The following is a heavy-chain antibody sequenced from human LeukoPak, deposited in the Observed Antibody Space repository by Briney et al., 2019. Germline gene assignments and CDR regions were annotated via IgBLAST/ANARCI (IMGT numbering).Heavy chain of an antibody. CDR2: INAGNGNT. V-gene: IGHV1-3*03. J-gene: IGHJ5*02. CDR3: AREAITIFGVVRTQTTYGPHRFDP. CDR1: GYTFTSYA. Sequence: APVKVSCKASGYTFTSYAMHWVRQAPGQRLEWMGWINAGNGNTKYSQEFQGRVTITRDTSASTAYMELSSLRSEDMAVYYCAREAITIFGVVRTQTTYGPHRFDPWGQGTLVTVSS. D-gene: IGHD3-3*01.